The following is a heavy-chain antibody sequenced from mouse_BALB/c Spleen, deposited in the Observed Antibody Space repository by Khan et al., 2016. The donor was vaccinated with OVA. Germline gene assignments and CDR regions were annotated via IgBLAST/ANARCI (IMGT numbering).Heavy chain of an antibody. CDR3: ARKNYYGYALDY. Sequence: VQLQQSGPGLVKPSQSLSLTCTVTGYSITSDYAWDWIRQFPGNKLEWMGYISYSGSTSYNPSLKSRISITRDTSKNQFFLQLNSVTTEDTATDYCARKNYYGYALDYWGQGTSVTVSS. V-gene: IGHV3-2*02. CDR2: ISYSGST. CDR1: GYSITSDYA. D-gene: IGHD1-1*01. J-gene: IGHJ4*01.